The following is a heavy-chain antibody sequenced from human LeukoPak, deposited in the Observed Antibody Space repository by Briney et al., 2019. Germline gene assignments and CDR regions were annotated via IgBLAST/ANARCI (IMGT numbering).Heavy chain of an antibody. D-gene: IGHD4-11*01. J-gene: IGHJ5*02. CDR1: GFTFSSYS. CDR3: ARDSGRGNDYTYNWFDP. CDR2: ISSSSSTI. V-gene: IGHV3-48*01. Sequence: PGGSLRLSCAASGFTFSSYSMNWVRQAPGKGLEWVSYISSSSSTIYYADSVKGRFTISRDNAKNSLYLQMNSLRAEDTAVYYCARDSGRGNDYTYNWFDPWGQGTLVTVSS.